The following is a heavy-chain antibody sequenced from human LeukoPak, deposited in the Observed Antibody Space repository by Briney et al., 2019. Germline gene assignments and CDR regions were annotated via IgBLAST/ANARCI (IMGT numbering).Heavy chain of an antibody. V-gene: IGHV3-7*01. CDR2: IKQDGNEN. CDR3: ARDTLGEGEDANYAVYYFDY. Sequence: GGSLRLSCAASGFRFNTFWMSWVRQAPGKGLEWVANIKQDGNENYYADSVKGRFTISRDNGKNSLDLQMNSLRADDTAFYYCARDTLGEGEDANYAVYYFDYWGQGTVVTVSS. J-gene: IGHJ4*02. D-gene: IGHD4/OR15-4a*01. CDR1: GFRFNTFW.